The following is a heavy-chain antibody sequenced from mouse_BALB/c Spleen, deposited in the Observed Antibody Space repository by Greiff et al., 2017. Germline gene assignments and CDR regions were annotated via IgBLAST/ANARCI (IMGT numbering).Heavy chain of an antibody. CDR2: ISSGGSYT. CDR3: ARFPVYPRGGAMDY. CDR1: GFTFSSYA. V-gene: IGHV5-9-4*01. D-gene: IGHD2-1*01. J-gene: IGHJ4*01. Sequence: EVKVVESGGGLVKPGGSLKLSCAASGFTFSSYAMSWVRQSPEKRLEWVAEISSGGSYTYYPDTVTGRFTISRDNAKNTLYLEMSSLRSEDTAMYYCARFPVYPRGGAMDYWGQGTSVTVSS.